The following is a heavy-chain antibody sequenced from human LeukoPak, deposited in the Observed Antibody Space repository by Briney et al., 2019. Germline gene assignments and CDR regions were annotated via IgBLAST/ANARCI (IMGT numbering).Heavy chain of an antibody. D-gene: IGHD3-3*01. CDR1: GGSISSYY. Sequence: SETLSLTCTVSGGSISSYYWSWIRQPPGKGLEWIGYIYYSGSTNYNPSLKSRVTISVDTSKNQFSLKLSSVTAADTAVYYCARGRYGFWRNFDYWGQGTLVTVSS. CDR3: ARGRYGFWRNFDY. J-gene: IGHJ4*02. V-gene: IGHV4-59*01. CDR2: IYYSGST.